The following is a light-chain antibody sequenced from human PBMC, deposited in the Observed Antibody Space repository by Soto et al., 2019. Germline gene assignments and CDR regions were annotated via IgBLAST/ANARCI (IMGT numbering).Light chain of an antibody. J-gene: IGLJ1*01. V-gene: IGLV2-23*01. CDR2: EAS. CDR3: YSYGGSYYV. CDR1: TIDVGSYSL. Sequence: QSALTQPVSVSGSPGQSIPISCTGTTIDVGSYSLVSWYQHHPGKAPQLMIYEASKRPSGVSNRFSGSKSGNTASLTISGLQAEDEADYYCYSYGGSYYVFGTGTKVTVL.